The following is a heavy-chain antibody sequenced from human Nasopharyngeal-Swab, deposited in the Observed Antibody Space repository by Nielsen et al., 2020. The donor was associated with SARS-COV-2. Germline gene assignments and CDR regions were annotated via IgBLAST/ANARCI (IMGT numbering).Heavy chain of an antibody. D-gene: IGHD3-10*01. V-gene: IGHV6-1*01. CDR1: GDSVSRNNAA. J-gene: IGHJ6*02. CDR3: ARDRGALNV. Sequence: SETLSLTCAISGDSVSRNNAAWNWIRQSPSRGLEWLGRTYYRSQWYSDYAVSVKSRITINPDTAKNQFYLQLNSVTPEDTAVYYCARDRGALNVWGQGTTVTASS. CDR2: TYYRSQWYS.